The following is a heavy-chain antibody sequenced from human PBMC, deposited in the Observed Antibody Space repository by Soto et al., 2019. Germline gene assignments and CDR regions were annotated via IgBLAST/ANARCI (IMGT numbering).Heavy chain of an antibody. J-gene: IGHJ6*03. V-gene: IGHV1-8*01. CDR1: GYTFTSYD. D-gene: IGHD6-6*01. CDR3: ARVPLARSSYYYYYMDV. CDR2: MNPNSGNT. Sequence: QVQLVQSGAEVKKPGASVKVSCKASGYTFTSYDINWVRQATGQGLEWMGWMNPNSGNTGYAQKFQGRVTMTRNTSISTAYMELSSLRSEDTAVYYCARVPLARSSYYYYYMDVWGKGTTVTVSS.